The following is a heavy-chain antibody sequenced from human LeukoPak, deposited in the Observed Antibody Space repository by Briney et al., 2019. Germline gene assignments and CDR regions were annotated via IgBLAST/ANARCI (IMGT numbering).Heavy chain of an antibody. CDR2: IWYDGSNK. CDR3: ARGPPSRRGYSGYDYYY. D-gene: IGHD5-12*01. V-gene: IGHV3-33*01. Sequence: PGRSLRLSCAASGFTFSSYGMHWVRQAPGKGLEWVAVIWYDGSNKYYADSVKGRFTISRDNSKNTLYLQMNSLRAEDTAVYYCARGPPSRRGYSGYDYYYWGQGTLVTVSS. CDR1: GFTFSSYG. J-gene: IGHJ4*02.